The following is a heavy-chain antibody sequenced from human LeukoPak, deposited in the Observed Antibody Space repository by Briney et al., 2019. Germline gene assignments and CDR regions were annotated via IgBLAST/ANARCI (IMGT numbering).Heavy chain of an antibody. D-gene: IGHD3-22*01. J-gene: IGHJ4*02. V-gene: IGHV4-38-2*02. CDR3: ARGTSSGPFYYFDY. Sequence: SETLSLTCTVSGYSISSGYYWGWIRQPPGKGLEWIGYISHSGSTYYNPSLKSRLTISVDRSKNQFSLKLSSVTAADTAVYYCARGTSSGPFYYFDYWGQGTLVTVSS. CDR2: ISHSGST. CDR1: GYSISSGYY.